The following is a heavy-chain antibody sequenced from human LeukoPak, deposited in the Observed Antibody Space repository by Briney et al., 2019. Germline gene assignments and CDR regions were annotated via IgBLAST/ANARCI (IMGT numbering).Heavy chain of an antibody. CDR1: GFTFSSYW. J-gene: IGHJ4*02. D-gene: IGHD5-18*01. CDR2: IKQDGSEK. V-gene: IGHV3-7*01. Sequence: GGSLRLSCAASGFTFSSYWMSWVRQAPGKGLELVANIKQDGSEKYYVDSVKGRFTISRDNAKNSLYLQMNSLRAEDTAVYYCARGSPQLWLNYFDYWGQGTLVTVSS. CDR3: ARGSPQLWLNYFDY.